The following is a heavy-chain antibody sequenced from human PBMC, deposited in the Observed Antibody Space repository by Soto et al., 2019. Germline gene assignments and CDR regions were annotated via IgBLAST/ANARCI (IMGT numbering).Heavy chain of an antibody. CDR1: GYTFTGYY. D-gene: IGHD3-9*01. V-gene: IGHV1-2*02. J-gene: IGHJ5*02. Sequence: GASVKVSCKASGYTFTGYYMHWVRQAPGQGLEWMGWINSNSGGTNYAQKFQGRVTMTSDTSISTAYMELSRRRSDDTTVYYCARDKYYSILTGPGWFDPWGQGTLVTVSS. CDR3: ARDKYYSILTGPGWFDP. CDR2: INSNSGGT.